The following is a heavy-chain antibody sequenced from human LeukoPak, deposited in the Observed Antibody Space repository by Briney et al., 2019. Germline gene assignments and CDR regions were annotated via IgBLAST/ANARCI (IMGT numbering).Heavy chain of an antibody. CDR1: GFTFGDYA. J-gene: IGHJ4*02. V-gene: IGHV3-49*04. D-gene: IGHD3-10*01. CDR3: TRDGSVRGVIITSFDY. Sequence: PGGSPRLSCTASGFTFGDYAMSWVRQAPGKGLEWVGFIRSKAYGGTTEYAASVKGRFTISRDDSKSIAYLQINSLKTEDTAVYYCTRDGSVRGVIITSFDYWGQGTLVTVSS. CDR2: IRSKAYGGTT.